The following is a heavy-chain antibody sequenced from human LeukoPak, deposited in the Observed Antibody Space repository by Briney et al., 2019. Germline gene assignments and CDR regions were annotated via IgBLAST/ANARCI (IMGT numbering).Heavy chain of an antibody. Sequence: GASVKVSCKASGYTFTSYGISWVRQAPGQGLEWMGWISAYNGNTNYAQKLQGRVTMTTDTSTSTAYMELRSLRSDDTAVYYCARSEGYGSGSDRDAFDIWGQGTMVTVSS. V-gene: IGHV1-18*01. CDR1: GYTFTSYG. D-gene: IGHD3-10*01. J-gene: IGHJ3*02. CDR2: ISAYNGNT. CDR3: ARSEGYGSGSDRDAFDI.